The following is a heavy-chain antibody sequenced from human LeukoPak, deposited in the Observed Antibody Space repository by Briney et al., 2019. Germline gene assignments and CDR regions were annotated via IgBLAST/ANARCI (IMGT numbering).Heavy chain of an antibody. Sequence: GGSLRLSCAASGFTFSSYGMHWVRQAPGKGLGWVAFIRYDGSNKYYADSVKGRFTISRDNSKNTLYLQMNSLRAEDTAVYYCAKEVVAGFYYYYGMDVWGQGTTVTVSS. J-gene: IGHJ6*02. CDR3: AKEVVAGFYYYYGMDV. CDR2: IRYDGSNK. CDR1: GFTFSSYG. D-gene: IGHD6-19*01. V-gene: IGHV3-30*02.